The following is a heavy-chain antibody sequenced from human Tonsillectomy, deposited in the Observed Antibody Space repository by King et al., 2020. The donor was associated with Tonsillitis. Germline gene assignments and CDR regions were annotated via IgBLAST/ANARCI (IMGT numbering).Heavy chain of an antibody. CDR2: IFSNDEK. CDR3: SMVTSTNYYYDMDV. D-gene: IGHD5-18*01. Sequence: TLQESGPVLVKPPETLTLTCTVSGFSLSNAGLAVSWIRQPPGKALEWLAHIFSNDEKSYSTSLKSRVTISKDTSKSQVVLNMTNMDPVDTATYYCSMVTSTNYYYDMDVWGQGTTVTVSS. V-gene: IGHV2-26*01. J-gene: IGHJ6*02. CDR1: GFSLSNAGLA.